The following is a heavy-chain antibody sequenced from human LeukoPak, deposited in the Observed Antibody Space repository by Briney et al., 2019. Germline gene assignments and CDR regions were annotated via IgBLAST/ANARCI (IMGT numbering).Heavy chain of an antibody. CDR2: INPSGGSA. CDR1: GSTFTSYF. D-gene: IGHD6-19*01. Sequence: ASVKVSCKAFGSTFTSYFFHWVRQAPGQGLGGMGIINPSGGSASYARKFQGRVTMTRDTSTSTVYMELSSLRSEDTAVYYCARGSRVLGYSSGYSQRYYFDYWGQGTLVTVSS. V-gene: IGHV1-46*01. J-gene: IGHJ4*02. CDR3: ARGSRVLGYSSGYSQRYYFDY.